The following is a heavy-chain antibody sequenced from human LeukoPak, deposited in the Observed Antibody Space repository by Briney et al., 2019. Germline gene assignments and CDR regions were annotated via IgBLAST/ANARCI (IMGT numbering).Heavy chain of an antibody. CDR3: ARERSTGGSGSYHYYGMDV. Sequence: PSETLSLACTVSGGSISSSSYYWGWIRQPPGKGLEWIGSIYYSGSTHYNPSLKSRVTISVDTSKNQFSLKLSSVTAADTAVYYCARERSTGGSGSYHYYGMDVWGQGTTVTVSS. V-gene: IGHV4-39*07. D-gene: IGHD3-10*01. CDR2: IYYSGST. CDR1: GGSISSSSYY. J-gene: IGHJ6*02.